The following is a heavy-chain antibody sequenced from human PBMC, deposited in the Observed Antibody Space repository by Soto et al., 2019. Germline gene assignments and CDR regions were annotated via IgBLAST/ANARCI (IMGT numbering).Heavy chain of an antibody. V-gene: IGHV4-39*01. CDR3: ARHLGSWANYYYYGMDV. CDR1: GGSISSSSYY. D-gene: IGHD6-13*01. Sequence: SETLSLTCTVSGGSISSSSYYWGWIRQPPGKGLEWIGSIYYSGSTYYNPSLKSRVTISVDTSKNQFSLKLSSVTAADTAVYYCARHLGSWANYYYYGMDVWGQGTTVTASS. CDR2: IYYSGST. J-gene: IGHJ6*02.